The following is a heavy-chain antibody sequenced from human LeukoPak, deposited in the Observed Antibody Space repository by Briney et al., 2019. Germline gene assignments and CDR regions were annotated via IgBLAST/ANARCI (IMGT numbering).Heavy chain of an antibody. J-gene: IGHJ4*02. D-gene: IGHD1-26*01. CDR3: ARNSGSLDY. CDR2: IKQDGSEK. V-gene: IGHV3-7*03. Sequence: GGSLRLSCTASGFTFSSFWMHWVRQAPGKGLEWVANIKQDGSEKYYVDSVKGRFTISRDNSKNTLYLQMNSLRAEDTAVYYCARNSGSLDYWGQGTLVTVSS. CDR1: GFTFSSFW.